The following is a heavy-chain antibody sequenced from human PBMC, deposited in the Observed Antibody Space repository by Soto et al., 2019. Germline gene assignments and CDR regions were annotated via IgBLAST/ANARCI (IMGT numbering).Heavy chain of an antibody. Sequence: ASVKVSCKASGYTFTSYYIHWVRQAPGQGLEWMGIINPSGGSTTYAQKFQGRVTMTRDTSTSTVYMELSSLRSEDTAVYYCAEDCSGGSCYRNWGQGTLVTVSS. CDR3: AEDCSGGSCYRN. V-gene: IGHV1-46*01. J-gene: IGHJ4*02. CDR1: GYTFTSYY. D-gene: IGHD2-15*01. CDR2: INPSGGST.